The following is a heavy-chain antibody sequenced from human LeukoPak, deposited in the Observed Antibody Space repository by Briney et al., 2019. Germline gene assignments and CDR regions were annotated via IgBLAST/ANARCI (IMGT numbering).Heavy chain of an antibody. CDR2: IGTAGET. J-gene: IGHJ4*02. D-gene: IGHD4-17*01. Sequence: GGSLRLSCAASGFTFSSYDMHWVRQATGKGLEWVSAIGTAGETYYPGSVKGRFTISRDNSKNTLYLQMGSLRAEDMAVYYCARGGDTHGDYKGGFDYWGQGTLVTVSS. CDR3: ARGGDTHGDYKGGFDY. V-gene: IGHV3-13*04. CDR1: GFTFSSYD.